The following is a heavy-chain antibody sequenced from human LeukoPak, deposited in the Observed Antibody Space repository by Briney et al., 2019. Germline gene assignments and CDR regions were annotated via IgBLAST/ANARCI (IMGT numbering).Heavy chain of an antibody. D-gene: IGHD3-3*01. Sequence: SETLSLTCAVYGGSFSGYYWSWIRQPPGKGLEWIGEINHSGSTNYNPSLKSRVTISVDTSKNQFSLKLSSVTAADTAVYYCARGLGDRFWSGCHRRNWFDPWGQGTLVTVSS. J-gene: IGHJ5*02. CDR2: INHSGST. V-gene: IGHV4-34*01. CDR1: GGSFSGYY. CDR3: ARGLGDRFWSGCHRRNWFDP.